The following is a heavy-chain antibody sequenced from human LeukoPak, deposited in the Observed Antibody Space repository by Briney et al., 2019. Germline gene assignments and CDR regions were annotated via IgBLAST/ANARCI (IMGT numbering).Heavy chain of an antibody. CDR1: GYTFTGYY. D-gene: IGHD2-15*01. Sequence: ASVKVSCKASGYTFTGYYMHWVRQAPGQGLEWMGWINPNSGGTNYAQKFQGRVTMTRDTSISTAYMELSRLRSDDTAVYYCARDSPVVVVAATPLIVGATPGYWGQGTLVTVSS. CDR2: INPNSGGT. CDR3: ARDSPVVVVAATPLIVGATPGY. J-gene: IGHJ4*02. V-gene: IGHV1-2*02.